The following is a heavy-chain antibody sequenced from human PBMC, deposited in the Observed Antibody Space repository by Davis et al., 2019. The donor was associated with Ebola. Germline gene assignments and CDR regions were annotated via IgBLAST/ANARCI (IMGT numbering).Heavy chain of an antibody. J-gene: IGHJ3*02. CDR1: GFTFSSYG. D-gene: IGHD1-26*01. CDR3: AKDTSNIWFDI. CDR2: LGLSADT. V-gene: IGHV3-23*01. Sequence: GSLRLSCAASGFTFSSYGMHWVRRAPGKGLEWVSTLGLSADTYYADSVKGRFTISRDNSKNTLYLQMNGLRVEDTAIYYCAKDTSNIWFDIWGQGTNVTVSS.